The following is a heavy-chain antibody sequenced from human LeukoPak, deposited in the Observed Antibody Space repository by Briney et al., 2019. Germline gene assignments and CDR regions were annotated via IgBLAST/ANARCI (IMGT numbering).Heavy chain of an antibody. J-gene: IGHJ4*02. V-gene: IGHV4-4*07. CDR3: TRGLRDVRGWYHRDF. Sequence: SETLSLTCTVSGGSMDSYHWSWIRQPAGKELEWIGHMYTTGTTRYKSALKSRVSMSIDTSTNQFSLTLSSVTAADTAVYYCTRGLRDVRGWYHRDFWGQGTLVTVSS. CDR1: GGSMDSYH. CDR2: MYTTGTT. D-gene: IGHD6-19*01.